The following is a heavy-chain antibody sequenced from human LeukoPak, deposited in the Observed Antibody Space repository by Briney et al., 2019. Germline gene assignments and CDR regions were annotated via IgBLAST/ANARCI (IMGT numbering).Heavy chain of an antibody. CDR2: ISSSGGST. CDR3: ARDTGWVDAFDI. Sequence: GGSLRLSCAASGFTFSNYAMNWVRQAPGEGLEWVSMISSSGGSTYFADSVKGRFTISRDNSKNTLYLQMNSLRAEDTAVYYCARDTGWVDAFDIWGQGTMVTVSS. D-gene: IGHD6-19*01. J-gene: IGHJ3*02. V-gene: IGHV3-23*01. CDR1: GFTFSNYA.